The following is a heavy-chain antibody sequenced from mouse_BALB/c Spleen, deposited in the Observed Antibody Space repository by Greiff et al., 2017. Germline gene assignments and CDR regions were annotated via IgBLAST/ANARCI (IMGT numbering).Heavy chain of an antibody. CDR2: ISDGGSYT. CDR1: GFTFSDYY. V-gene: IGHV5-4*02. Sequence: EVQRVESGGGLVKPGGSLKLSCAASGFTFSDYYMYWVRQTPEKRLEWVATISDGGSYTYYPDSVKGRFTISRDNAKNNLYLQMSSLKSEDTAMYYCARGRSYAMDYWGQGTSVTVSS. CDR3: ARGRSYAMDY. J-gene: IGHJ4*01.